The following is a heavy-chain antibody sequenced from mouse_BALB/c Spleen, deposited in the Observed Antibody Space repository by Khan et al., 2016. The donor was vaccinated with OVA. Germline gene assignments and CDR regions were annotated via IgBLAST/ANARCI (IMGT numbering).Heavy chain of an antibody. CDR3: ARETVVDIYWYFDV. CDR1: GFTFTDYY. CDR2: IRNKPNGYTT. D-gene: IGHD1-1*01. J-gene: IGHJ1*01. Sequence: EVELVESGGGLVQPGGSLRLSCATSGFTFTDYYMSWVRQPPGKALEWLGFIRNKPNGYTTEYSASVKGRFTISRANSQSIVYLQMNTLSTEDSATYYGARETVVDIYWYFDVWGAGTTVTVSS. V-gene: IGHV7-3*02.